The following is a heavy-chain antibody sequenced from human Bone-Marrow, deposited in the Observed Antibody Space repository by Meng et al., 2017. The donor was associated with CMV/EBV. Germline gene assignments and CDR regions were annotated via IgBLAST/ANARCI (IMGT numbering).Heavy chain of an antibody. Sequence: ASVKVSCKASGYTFTSYDINWVRQATGQGLEWMGWMNPNSGNTGYAQKFQGRVTITRNTSISTAYMELSSLRSEDTAVYYCARDQKQWLVTGFYGMDVWGQGTTVTVSS. CDR3: ARDQKQWLVTGFYGMDV. V-gene: IGHV1-8*03. CDR2: MNPNSGNT. D-gene: IGHD6-19*01. CDR1: GYTFTSYD. J-gene: IGHJ6*02.